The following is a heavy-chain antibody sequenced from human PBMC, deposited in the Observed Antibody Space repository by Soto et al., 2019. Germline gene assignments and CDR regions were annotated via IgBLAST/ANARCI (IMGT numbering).Heavy chain of an antibody. CDR1: GFTFSNYA. Sequence: EVQLVESGGGLVQPGVSLRLSCEASGFTFSNYAMSWVRQGPGKGLEWVSSVGDGGGRTYYADSVKGRFTISTDNXKXXLLLQMNSLRAEDTAVYYCARKGIVEGRNHVAFDIWGQGTMVIVSS. V-gene: IGHV3-23*04. J-gene: IGHJ3*02. CDR3: ARKGIVEGRNHVAFDI. D-gene: IGHD1-26*01. CDR2: VGDGGGRT.